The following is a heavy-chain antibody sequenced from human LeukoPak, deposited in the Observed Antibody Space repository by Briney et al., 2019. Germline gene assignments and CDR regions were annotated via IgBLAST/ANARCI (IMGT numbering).Heavy chain of an antibody. D-gene: IGHD2-15*01. CDR1: GDSINDHY. CDR2: IYSSVST. J-gene: IGHJ6*03. V-gene: IGHV4-4*09. CDR3: ARQWCSGGSCYRVDQLYYMDV. Sequence: PSETLSLTCTVSGDSINDHYWSWIRQPPGEGLEWIAYIYSSVSTNYNPSLKSRVTISIDTSKSQFSLKLTSVTAADAGVYYCARQWCSGGSCYRVDQLYYMDVWGKGTTVTVSS.